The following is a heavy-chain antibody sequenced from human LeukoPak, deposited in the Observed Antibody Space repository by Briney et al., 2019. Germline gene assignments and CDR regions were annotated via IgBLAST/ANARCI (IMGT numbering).Heavy chain of an antibody. Sequence: ASVKVSCKASGYTFTSYAMHWVRQAPGQRLEWMGWINAGNGNTKYSQEFQGRVTITRDTSASTAYMELSSLRSDDTAVYYCARTLVPWDAFDIWGQGTMVTVSS. V-gene: IGHV1-3*01. CDR2: INAGNGNT. D-gene: IGHD6-13*01. J-gene: IGHJ3*02. CDR1: GYTFTSYA. CDR3: ARTLVPWDAFDI.